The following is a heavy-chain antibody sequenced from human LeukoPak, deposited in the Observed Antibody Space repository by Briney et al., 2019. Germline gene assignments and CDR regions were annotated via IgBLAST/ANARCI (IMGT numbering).Heavy chain of an antibody. J-gene: IGHJ4*02. V-gene: IGHV3-21*01. CDR3: AKNYYDSSGLDY. D-gene: IGHD3-22*01. CDR1: GFTFSSYS. CDR2: ISSSSYI. Sequence: PGGSLRLSCAASGFTFSSYSMNWVRQAPGKGLEWVSSISSSSYIYYADSVKGRFTISRDNAKNSLYLQMNSLRAEDTAVYYCAKNYYDSSGLDYWGQGTLVTVSS.